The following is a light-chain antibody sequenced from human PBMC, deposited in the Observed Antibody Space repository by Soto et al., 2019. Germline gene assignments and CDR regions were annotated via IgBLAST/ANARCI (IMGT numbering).Light chain of an antibody. V-gene: IGLV2-14*01. Sequence: QSALTQPASVSGSPGQSITISCTGTSSNVGGYNSVSWYQQHPGKAPKLMIYDVSDRLSGVSNRFSGSKSGNTASLTISGLQAEDEADYYCSSYTSSSNTPVVFGGGTKLTVL. CDR1: SSNVGGYNS. CDR3: SSYTSSSNTPVV. J-gene: IGLJ2*01. CDR2: DVS.